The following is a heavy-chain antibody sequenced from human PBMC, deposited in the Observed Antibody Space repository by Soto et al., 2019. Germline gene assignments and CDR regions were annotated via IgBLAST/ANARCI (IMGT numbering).Heavy chain of an antibody. CDR2: INRDANDI. J-gene: IGHJ5*01. D-gene: IGHD3-10*02. CDR3: AGDVPHNWFDS. Sequence: EVPLVESGGGLVQPGGSLRLSCEASRGAFGDYWMHWVRQAPGEGLVWVSRINRDANDIIYADSVKGRFTASRDNAKNVVFLQTISLRVEDTAVCYCAGDVPHNWFDSWGPGTLVTVSS. V-gene: IGHV3-74*01. CDR1: RGAFGDYW.